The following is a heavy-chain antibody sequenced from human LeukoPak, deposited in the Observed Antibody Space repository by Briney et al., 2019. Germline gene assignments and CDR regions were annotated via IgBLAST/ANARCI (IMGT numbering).Heavy chain of an antibody. V-gene: IGHV3-21*04. J-gene: IGHJ4*02. D-gene: IGHD2-21*02. CDR2: ISSSSSYI. Sequence: AGGSLRLSCAASGFTFSSYSMNWVRQAPGKGLEWVSSISSSSSYIYYADSVKGRFTISRDNAKNSLYLQMNSLRVEDTAMYYCARDGLRRPPTPYCGGDCPLDYWGQGTLVSVSS. CDR3: ARDGLRRPPTPYCGGDCPLDY. CDR1: GFTFSSYS.